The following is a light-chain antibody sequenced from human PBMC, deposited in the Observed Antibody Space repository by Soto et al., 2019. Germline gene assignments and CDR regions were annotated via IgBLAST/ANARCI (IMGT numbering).Light chain of an antibody. CDR1: QSVSSSY. CDR2: DAS. Sequence: IALTQSPATLCLSPGERATLSCGASQSVSSSYLAWYQQKPGLAPRLLIYDASSRATGIPDRFSGSGSGTDFTLTISRLEPEDCAVYYCQQYGSSPITFGQGTRLEIK. J-gene: IGKJ5*01. CDR3: QQYGSSPIT. V-gene: IGKV3D-20*01.